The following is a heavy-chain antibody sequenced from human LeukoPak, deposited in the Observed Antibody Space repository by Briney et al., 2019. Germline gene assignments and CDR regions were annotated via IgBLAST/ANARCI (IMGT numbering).Heavy chain of an antibody. J-gene: IGHJ4*02. CDR1: GGSISSSNW. CDR2: IYHSGST. Sequence: SETLSLTCAVSGGSISSSNWGSGARQPPGKGLEWIGEIYHSGSTNYNPSLKSRVTISVDKSKNQFSLKLSSVTAADTAVYYCAGGMDSRIFDYWGQGTLVTVSS. D-gene: IGHD6-13*01. V-gene: IGHV4-4*02. CDR3: AGGMDSRIFDY.